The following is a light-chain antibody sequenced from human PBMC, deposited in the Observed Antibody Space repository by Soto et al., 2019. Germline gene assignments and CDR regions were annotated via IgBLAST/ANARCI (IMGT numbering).Light chain of an antibody. CDR2: STS. J-gene: IGKJ3*01. V-gene: IGKV3-20*01. CDR3: HQSGSSPLT. Sequence: DIVLTQFPGTLSLSPGETATLSCRASQTLASNFLFWYQQKPDQAPRLLISSTSRRATGIPDRFSGSGSGTDFTLTTSRLDPEDFEVYYCHQSGSSPLTFGPGTKLDVK. CDR1: QTLASNF.